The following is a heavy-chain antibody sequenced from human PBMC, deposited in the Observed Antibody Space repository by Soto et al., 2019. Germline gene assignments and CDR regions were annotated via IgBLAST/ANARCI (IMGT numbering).Heavy chain of an antibody. V-gene: IGHV3-23*01. CDR3: AKASSATCTGSICYSFDY. Sequence: VQLLESGGGLVQPGGSLRLSCVASGFTFSSYAMSWVRQAPGQRLEWVATFSGGRDTTWHADSVKDRFTVSRDSSKNTLSLQTTSLRPEDTALYYCAKASSATCTGSICYSFDYWGQGTLVTVSS. J-gene: IGHJ4*02. CDR1: GFTFSSYA. D-gene: IGHD2-21*01. CDR2: FSGGRDTT.